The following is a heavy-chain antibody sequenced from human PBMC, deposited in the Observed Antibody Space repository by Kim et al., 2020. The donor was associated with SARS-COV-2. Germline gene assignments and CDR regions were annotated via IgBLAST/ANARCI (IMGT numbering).Heavy chain of an antibody. CDR1: GGSISSSNYY. J-gene: IGHJ5*02. CDR3: ARHINCSGGNCYSGAFDP. V-gene: IGHV4-39*01. CDR2: IYYSGST. D-gene: IGHD2-15*01. Sequence: SETLSLTCTVSGGSISSSNYYWGWIRQPPGKGLEWIGNIYYSGSTYYNSSLKSRVTISVDTSKNQVSLKLTSVTAADTAVYYCARHINCSGGNCYSGAFDPWGQGTLVTVSS.